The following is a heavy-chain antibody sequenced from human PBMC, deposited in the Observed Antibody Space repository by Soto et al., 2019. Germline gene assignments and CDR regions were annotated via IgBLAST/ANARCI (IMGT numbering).Heavy chain of an antibody. J-gene: IGHJ4*02. Sequence: PGGSLRLSCAASGFTFSSYAMSWVRQAPGKGLEWVSAISGSGGSTYYADSVKGRFTISRDNSKNTLYLQMNSLRAEDTAVYYCAPGVGPDTFWGTILGDYFDYWGQGTLVTVSS. CDR2: ISGSGGST. D-gene: IGHD3-9*01. CDR3: APGVGPDTFWGTILGDYFDY. V-gene: IGHV3-23*01. CDR1: GFTFSSYA.